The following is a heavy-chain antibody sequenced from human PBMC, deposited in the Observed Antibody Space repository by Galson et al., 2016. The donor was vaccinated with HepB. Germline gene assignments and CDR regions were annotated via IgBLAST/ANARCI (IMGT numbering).Heavy chain of an antibody. Sequence: SLRLSCAASGFTFSSYGMHWVRQAPGKGLEWVAVISYDGSNKYYADSVKGRFTISRENSKNTLYLQMNSLRAEDTAVYYCAKDSRSYYDFWSGYFVSEWSQGTLVTVSS. CDR3: AKDSRSYYDFWSGYFVSE. V-gene: IGHV3-30*18. J-gene: IGHJ4*02. CDR2: ISYDGSNK. CDR1: GFTFSSYG. D-gene: IGHD3-3*01.